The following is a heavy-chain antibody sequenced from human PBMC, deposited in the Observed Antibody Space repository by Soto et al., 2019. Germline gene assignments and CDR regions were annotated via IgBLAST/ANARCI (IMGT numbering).Heavy chain of an antibody. CDR3: ARDSPDDLSIAVAGTSDY. CDR2: IKQDGSEK. Sequence: PGGSLRLSCAASGFTFSSYWMSWVRQAPGKGLEWVANIKQDGSEKYYVDSVKGRFTISRDNAKNSLYLQMNSLRAEDTAVYYCARDSPDDLSIAVAGTSDYWGQGTLVTVSS. D-gene: IGHD6-19*01. J-gene: IGHJ4*02. V-gene: IGHV3-7*01. CDR1: GFTFSSYW.